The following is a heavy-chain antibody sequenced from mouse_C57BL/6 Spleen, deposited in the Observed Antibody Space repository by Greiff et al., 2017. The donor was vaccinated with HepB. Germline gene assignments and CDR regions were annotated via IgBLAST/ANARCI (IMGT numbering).Heavy chain of an antibody. J-gene: IGHJ4*01. CDR1: GYTFTSYW. CDR2: IHPNSGST. D-gene: IGHD3-2*02. CDR3: ARDSSGSDYAMDY. V-gene: IGHV1-64*01. Sequence: QVQLKQPGAELVKPGASVKLSCKASGYTFTSYWMHWVKQRPGQGLEWIGMIHPNSGSTNYNEKFKSKATLTVDKSSSTAYMQLSSLTSEDSAVYYGARDSSGSDYAMDYWGQGTSVTVSS.